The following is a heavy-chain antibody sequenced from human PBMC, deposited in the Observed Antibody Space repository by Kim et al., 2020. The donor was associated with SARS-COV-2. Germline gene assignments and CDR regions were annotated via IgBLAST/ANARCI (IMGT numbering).Heavy chain of an antibody. CDR1: GGSISSSSYY. Sequence: SETLSLTCTVSGGSISSSSYYWSWIRQPPGKGLEWSGSIYYSGSTYYNPSLKSRVTISVDTSKNQFSLKLSSVTAADTAVYYCARLCSGHYGEPNNWFDP. CDR3: ARLCSGHYGEPNNWFDP. V-gene: IGHV4-39*01. CDR2: IYYSGST. D-gene: IGHD2-15*01. J-gene: IGHJ5*02.